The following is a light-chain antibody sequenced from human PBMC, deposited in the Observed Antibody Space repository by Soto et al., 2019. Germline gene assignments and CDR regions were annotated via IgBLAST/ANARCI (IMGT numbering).Light chain of an antibody. CDR2: DNV. V-gene: IGLV1-51*01. CDR3: GSWDTSLSLCYV. Sequence: QSVLTQPPSVSAAPGQNVTISCSGTSSNIGNNFVSWYQHLPGTAPKILIYDNVKRPSEIPDRFSGFKSGASATLGITGLQTGDEADYYCGSWDTSLSLCYVFGTGTKVTVL. CDR1: SSNIGNNF. J-gene: IGLJ1*01.